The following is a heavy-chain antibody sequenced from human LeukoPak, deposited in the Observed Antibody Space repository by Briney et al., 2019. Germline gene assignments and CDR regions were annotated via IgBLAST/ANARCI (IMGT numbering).Heavy chain of an antibody. Sequence: PGRSLRLSCAASGFTVSSNYMSWVRQAPGKGLEWVSVIYSGGSTYYADSVKGRFTISRDNSKNTLYLQMNSLRAEDTAVYYCARVSYDFWSGYYNGYFDYWGQGTLVTVSS. D-gene: IGHD3-3*01. CDR3: ARVSYDFWSGYYNGYFDY. V-gene: IGHV3-53*01. CDR1: GFTVSSNY. J-gene: IGHJ4*02. CDR2: IYSGGST.